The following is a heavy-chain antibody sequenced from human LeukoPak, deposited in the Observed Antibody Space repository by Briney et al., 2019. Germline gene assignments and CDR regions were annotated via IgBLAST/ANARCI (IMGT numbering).Heavy chain of an antibody. V-gene: IGHV4-59*01. Sequence: GSLRLSCAASGFTFSSYGMSWVRQAPGKGLEWIGYIYYSGSTNYNPSLKSRVTISLDTSKNHVSLKLSSVTAADTAVYYCARGGPEDIPEYWGQGTLVTVSS. CDR2: IYYSGST. CDR3: ARGGPEDIPEY. D-gene: IGHD2-21*01. CDR1: GFTFSSYG. J-gene: IGHJ4*02.